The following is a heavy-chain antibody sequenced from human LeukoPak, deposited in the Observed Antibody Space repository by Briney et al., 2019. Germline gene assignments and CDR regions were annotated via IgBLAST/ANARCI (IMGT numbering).Heavy chain of an antibody. J-gene: IGHJ4*02. CDR1: GFTFSSYW. Sequence: GGSLRLSCAASGFTFSSYWMSWVRQAPGKGREWVANIKQDGSEKYYVDSVKGRFTISRDNAKNSLYLQMNSLRAEDTAVYYCARGKWYYYDSSGYPFDYWGQGTLVTVSS. D-gene: IGHD3-22*01. V-gene: IGHV3-7*01. CDR3: ARGKWYYYDSSGYPFDY. CDR2: IKQDGSEK.